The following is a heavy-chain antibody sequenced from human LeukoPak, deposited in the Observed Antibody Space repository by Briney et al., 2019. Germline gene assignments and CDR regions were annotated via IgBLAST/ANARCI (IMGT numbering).Heavy chain of an antibody. Sequence: SGTLSLTCAVYGGSFSGYSWTWIRQPPGKGLEWIGDINHSGSTNYNTSLKSRVTISVDTSNNHFSLKLSSVTAADTAVYYCARADIENWFDPWGQGTLVTVSS. V-gene: IGHV4-34*01. CDR3: ARADIENWFDP. CDR1: GGSFSGYS. J-gene: IGHJ5*02. D-gene: IGHD2-15*01. CDR2: INHSGST.